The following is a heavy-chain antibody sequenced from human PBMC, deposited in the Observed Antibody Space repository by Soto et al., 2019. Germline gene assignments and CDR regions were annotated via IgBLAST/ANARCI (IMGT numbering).Heavy chain of an antibody. CDR1: GYSFTNND. D-gene: IGHD3-16*01. CDR2: MNPGSGDT. J-gene: IGHJ5*02. CDR3: EIMSTFGSLNLFAP. Sequence: GDSVKVSCKASGYSFTNNDVSWVRQATGQGLEWMGWMNPGSGDTGYAQKFQGRVTMTRDISIATAYMELSSLRSDDTAIYYCEIMSTFGSLNLFAPRGQGTLVTVYS. V-gene: IGHV1-8*01.